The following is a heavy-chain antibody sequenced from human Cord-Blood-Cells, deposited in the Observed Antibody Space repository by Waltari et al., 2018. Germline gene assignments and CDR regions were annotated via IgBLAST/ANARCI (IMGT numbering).Heavy chain of an antibody. CDR2: IRSKAYGGTT. J-gene: IGHJ6*02. Sequence: EVKLVESGGGLVQPGRSLRLSCTASGFTFGVYAMSWVRQAPGKGLEWVGFIRSKAYGGTTEYAASVKGRFTISRDDSKSIAYLQMNSLKTEDTAVYYCTRDAAGYCSSTSCYYYYGMDVWGQGTTVTVSS. V-gene: IGHV3-49*04. CDR3: TRDAAGYCSSTSCYYYYGMDV. CDR1: GFTFGVYA. D-gene: IGHD2-2*01.